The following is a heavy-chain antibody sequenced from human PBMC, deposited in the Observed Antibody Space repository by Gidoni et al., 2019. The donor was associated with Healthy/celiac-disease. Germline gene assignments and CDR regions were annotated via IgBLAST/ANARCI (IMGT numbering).Heavy chain of an antibody. CDR1: GFTVSSDY. V-gene: IGHV3-66*04. J-gene: IGHJ4*02. D-gene: IGHD3-9*01. Sequence: EVQLVESGGGLVQPGGSLRLSCEASGFTVSSDYMSWVRQAPGKGLEWVSVIYSGGSTYYADSVKGRFTISRDNSKNTLYLQMNSLRAEDTAVYYCASQKYYDILTGYYGEIDYWGQGTLVTVSS. CDR2: IYSGGST. CDR3: ASQKYYDILTGYYGEIDY.